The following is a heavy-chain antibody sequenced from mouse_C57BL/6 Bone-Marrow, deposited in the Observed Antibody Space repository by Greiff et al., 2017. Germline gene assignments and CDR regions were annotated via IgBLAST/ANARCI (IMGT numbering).Heavy chain of an antibody. Sequence: EVKLMESGGDLVKPGGSLKLSCAASGFTFSSYGMSWVRQTPDKRLEWVATISSGGSYTYYPDSVKGRFTISRDNAKNTLYLQMSSLKSEDTAMYYCARHGGFITTVVSYYFDYWGQGTTLTVSS. CDR3: ARHGGFITTVVSYYFDY. D-gene: IGHD1-1*01. CDR2: ISSGGSYT. J-gene: IGHJ2*01. V-gene: IGHV5-6*01. CDR1: GFTFSSYG.